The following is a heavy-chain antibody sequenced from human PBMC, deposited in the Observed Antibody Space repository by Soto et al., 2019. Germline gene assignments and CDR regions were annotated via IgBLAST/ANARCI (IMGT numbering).Heavy chain of an antibody. CDR1: GFTFSTYE. D-gene: IGHD4-17*01. CDR2: IRGSGSTI. J-gene: IGHJ4*02. V-gene: IGHV3-48*03. CDR3: ARALTVTTDDY. Sequence: GGSLRLSCAASGFTFSTYEMHWVRQAPGKGLEWVSYIRGSGSTIYYADSVKGRFTISRDNAKESLYLRMNSLRAEDTAVYYCARALTVTTDDYWGQGTLVTVSS.